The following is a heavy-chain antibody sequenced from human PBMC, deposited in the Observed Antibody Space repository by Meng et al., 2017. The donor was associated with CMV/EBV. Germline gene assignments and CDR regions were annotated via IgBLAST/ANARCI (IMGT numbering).Heavy chain of an antibody. J-gene: IGHJ4*02. CDR3: ARHGDTAMVVGIDY. V-gene: IGHV4-4*07. CDR1: VGCISSYY. D-gene: IGHD5-18*01. CDR2: IYTSGST. Sequence: PQQAPAPGLATPSAPLPIPCLVSVGCISSYYCSWSRHPAGKGLEWIGRIYTSGSTNYHPSLKSRVTMSVDTSKNQFSLKLSSVTAADTAVYYCARHGDTAMVVGIDYWGQGTLVTVSS.